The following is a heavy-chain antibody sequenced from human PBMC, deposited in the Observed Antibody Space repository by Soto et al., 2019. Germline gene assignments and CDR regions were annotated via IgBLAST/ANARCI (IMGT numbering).Heavy chain of an antibody. CDR1: GGSISSSSYY. J-gene: IGHJ5*02. Sequence: QLQLQESGPGLVKPSETLSLTCTVSGGSISSSSYYWGWIRQPPGKGLEWIGSIYYSGSTYYNPSLKSRVTISVDTSKNQFSLKLSSVTAADTAVYYCARHRGLRASHWFDPWGQGTLVTVSS. V-gene: IGHV4-39*01. CDR2: IYYSGST. CDR3: ARHRGLRASHWFDP. D-gene: IGHD5-12*01.